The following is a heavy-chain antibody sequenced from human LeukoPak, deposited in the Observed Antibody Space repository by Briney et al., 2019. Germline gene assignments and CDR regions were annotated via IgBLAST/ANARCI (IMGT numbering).Heavy chain of an antibody. J-gene: IGHJ4*02. CDR2: IKSKTDGGTT. V-gene: IGHV3-15*01. CDR1: GFTFSNAL. Sequence: GGSLRLSCAASGFTFSNALMSWVRQAPGKGLEWVGRIKSKTDGGTTDYAAPVKGRFTISRDDSKNTLYLQMNSLKTEDTAVYYCTTDSIVVVMGYWGQGTLVTVSS. D-gene: IGHD3-22*01. CDR3: TTDSIVVVMGY.